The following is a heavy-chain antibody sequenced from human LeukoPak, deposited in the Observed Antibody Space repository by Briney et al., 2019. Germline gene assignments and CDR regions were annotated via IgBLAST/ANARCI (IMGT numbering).Heavy chain of an antibody. Sequence: PGGSLRLSCAASGFTFSSCGMHWVRQAPGKGLEWVAVISYDGTNKYYADSVKGRFTISRDNSKNTLYLQMNSLRAEDTAVYYCAREGRGAKGNAFDIWGQGTMVTVSS. CDR3: AREGRGAKGNAFDI. V-gene: IGHV3-30*03. D-gene: IGHD1-26*01. CDR2: ISYDGTNK. J-gene: IGHJ3*02. CDR1: GFTFSSCG.